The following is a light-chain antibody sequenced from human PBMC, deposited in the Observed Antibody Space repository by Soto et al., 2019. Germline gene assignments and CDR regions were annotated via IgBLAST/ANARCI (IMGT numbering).Light chain of an antibody. CDR2: KAS. CDR3: QRYNSYSYT. J-gene: IGKJ2*01. V-gene: IGKV1-5*03. CDR1: QTINSW. Sequence: DIQMTQSPSTLSASAGDRVTITCRASQTINSWLAWYQHKPGKAPKLLIYKASSLESGVPSRFSGSGSGTEFTLTVSSLQPDDFATYYCQRYNSYSYTFGHGTKLEIK.